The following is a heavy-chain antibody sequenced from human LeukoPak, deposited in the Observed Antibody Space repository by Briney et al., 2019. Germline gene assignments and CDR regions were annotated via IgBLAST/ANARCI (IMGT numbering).Heavy chain of an antibody. CDR3: ARGTMNLDS. Sequence: GASVTVSCKASGYTFTVYYIHWVRQAPGQGLEWMGWINPYSGDTAYAQKFQGRVTMTRDTSINTAYMELNRLKFDDTAVYYCARGTMNLDSWGQGTLVTVSS. CDR2: INPYSGDT. V-gene: IGHV1-2*02. J-gene: IGHJ4*02. CDR1: GYTFTVYY. D-gene: IGHD3-22*01.